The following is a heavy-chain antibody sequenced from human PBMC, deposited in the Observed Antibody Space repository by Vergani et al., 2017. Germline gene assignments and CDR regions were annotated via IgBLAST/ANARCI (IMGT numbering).Heavy chain of an antibody. CDR2: IKSKTDGGTT. CDR1: GFTFSNAW. Sequence: EVQLVESGGGLVKPGGSLRLSCAASGFTFSNAWMSWVRQAPGKGLEWVGRIKSKTDGGTTDYAAPVKGRFTISSDDSKNTLYLQMNSLKTEDTAVYYCTTANGDFWSGYYPYYYMDVWGKGTTVTVSS. V-gene: IGHV3-15*01. D-gene: IGHD3-3*01. CDR3: TTANGDFWSGYYPYYYMDV. J-gene: IGHJ6*03.